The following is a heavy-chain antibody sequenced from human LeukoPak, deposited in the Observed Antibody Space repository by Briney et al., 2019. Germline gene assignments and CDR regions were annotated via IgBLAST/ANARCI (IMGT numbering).Heavy chain of an antibody. J-gene: IGHJ5*02. V-gene: IGHV1-69*04. CDR3: ATVVAAMWNWFDP. D-gene: IGHD2-15*01. CDR2: IIPILGIA. Sequence: GASVKVSCKASGGTFSSYASSWVRQAPGQGLEWMGRIIPILGIANYAQKFQGRVTITADKSTSTAYMELSSLRPEDTAVYYCATVVAAMWNWFDPWGQGTLVTVSS. CDR1: GGTFSSYA.